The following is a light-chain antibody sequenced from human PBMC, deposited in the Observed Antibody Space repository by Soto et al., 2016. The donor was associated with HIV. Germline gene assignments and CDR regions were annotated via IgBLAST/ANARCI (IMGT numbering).Light chain of an antibody. CDR3: QQYDNLRGVT. J-gene: IGKJ3*01. CDR2: DAS. CDR1: HNIGTY. V-gene: IGKV1-33*01. Sequence: IQMTQSPSSLSASVGDRVTITCRASHNIGTYLNWYQQKPGQAPKLLIYDASNLETGVPSRFSGSGSGTDFTFTISSLQPEDIATYYCQQYDNLRGVTFGPGTKVD.